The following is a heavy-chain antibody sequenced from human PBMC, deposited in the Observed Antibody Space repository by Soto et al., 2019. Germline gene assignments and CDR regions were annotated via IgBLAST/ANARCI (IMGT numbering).Heavy chain of an antibody. Sequence: PGGSLRLSCAASGFTFSSYGMHWVRQAPGKGLEWVAVIWYDGSNKYYADSVKGRFTISRDNSKNTLYLQMNSLRAEDTAVYYCARGVYYDSSGYYPGVDYWGQGTLVTVSS. V-gene: IGHV3-33*01. CDR1: GFTFSSYG. D-gene: IGHD3-22*01. CDR3: ARGVYYDSSGYYPGVDY. J-gene: IGHJ4*02. CDR2: IWYDGSNK.